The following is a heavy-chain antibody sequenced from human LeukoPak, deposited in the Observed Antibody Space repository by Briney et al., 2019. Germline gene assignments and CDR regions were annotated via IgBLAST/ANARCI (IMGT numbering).Heavy chain of an antibody. J-gene: IGHJ4*02. Sequence: GASVKVSCKASGYTFNTYGISWVRQAPGQGLEWMGWISVYSGDTKYAQKLQGRVTMTTDTSTGTAYMELRSLTSDDTAIYYCARDDGIGSGSYSFDYWGQGTLVTVSS. V-gene: IGHV1-18*01. D-gene: IGHD3-10*01. CDR3: ARDDGIGSGSYSFDY. CDR1: GYTFNTYG. CDR2: ISVYSGDT.